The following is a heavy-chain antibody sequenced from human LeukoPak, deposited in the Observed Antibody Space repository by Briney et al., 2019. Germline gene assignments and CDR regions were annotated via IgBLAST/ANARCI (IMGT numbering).Heavy chain of an antibody. CDR3: AGDSSSDASDI. D-gene: IGHD6-6*01. V-gene: IGHV1-69*04. CDR1: GGTFSSYA. J-gene: IGHJ3*02. CDR2: IIPVFGIA. Sequence: ASVKVSCKASGGTFSSYAISWVRQAPGQGLEWMGRIIPVFGIANYAQKFQGRVTITADKSTSTAYMELSSLRSEDTAVYYCAGDSSSDASDIWGQGTMVTVSS.